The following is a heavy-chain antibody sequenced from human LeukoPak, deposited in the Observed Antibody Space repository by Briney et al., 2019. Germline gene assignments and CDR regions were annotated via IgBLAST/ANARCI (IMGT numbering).Heavy chain of an antibody. D-gene: IGHD4-17*01. V-gene: IGHV3-23*01. J-gene: IGHJ5*02. CDR1: GFSFSSFA. CDR3: TKDPNGDYVGAFDP. Sequence: PGGSLRLSCAASGFSFSSFAMTWVRQAPGKGLEWVSSISGGHYPTYNTDSVKGLFTISRDNSKNTLYLQMNSLRADDTAVYYCTKDPNGDYVGAFDPWGQGILVTVSS. CDR2: ISGGHYPT.